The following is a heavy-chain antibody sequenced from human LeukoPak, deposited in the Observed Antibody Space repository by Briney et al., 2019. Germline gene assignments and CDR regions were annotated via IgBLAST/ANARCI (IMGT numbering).Heavy chain of an antibody. CDR3: AKAPVTTCRGAYCYPFDY. CDR1: GFTLSSYA. V-gene: IGHV3-23*01. D-gene: IGHD2-21*01. CDR2: ISDSGNT. J-gene: IGHJ4*02. Sequence: GGSLRLSCAASGFTLSSYAMSWVRQAPGKGLEWVSAISDSGNTYHADSVKGRFTISRDSSKNPLFLRMNRLRPEDAAVYYCAKAPVTTCRGAYCYPFDYWGQGTLVTVSS.